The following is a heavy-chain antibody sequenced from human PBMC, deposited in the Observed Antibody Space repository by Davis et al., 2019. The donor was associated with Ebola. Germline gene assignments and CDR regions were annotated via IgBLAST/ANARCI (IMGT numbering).Heavy chain of an antibody. CDR2: IYYSGST. Sequence: PSETLSLTCTVSGGSISSYYWSWIRQPPGKGLEWIGYIYYSGSTNYNPSLKSRVTISVDTSKNQFSLKLSSVTAADTAVYYCARCPTSGNWNYDYYYYMDVWGKGTTVTVSS. CDR3: ARCPTSGNWNYDYYYYMDV. CDR1: GGSISSYY. V-gene: IGHV4-59*08. D-gene: IGHD1-7*01. J-gene: IGHJ6*03.